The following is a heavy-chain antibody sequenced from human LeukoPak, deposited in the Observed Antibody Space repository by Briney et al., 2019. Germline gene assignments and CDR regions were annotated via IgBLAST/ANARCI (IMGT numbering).Heavy chain of an antibody. V-gene: IGHV3-66*01. CDR2: IYSGGST. CDR1: GFTFSTYA. D-gene: IGHD1-1*01. CDR3: ARWANSVDY. J-gene: IGHJ4*02. Sequence: GGSQRLSSAASGFTFSTYAMNWVRQAPGKGLEWVSIIYSGGSTYYADSVKGRFTISRDNSKNTLYLQMNSLRAEDTAVYYCARWANSVDYWGQGTLVTVSS.